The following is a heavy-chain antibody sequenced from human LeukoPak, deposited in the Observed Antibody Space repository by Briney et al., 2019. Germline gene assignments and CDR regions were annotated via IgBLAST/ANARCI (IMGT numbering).Heavy chain of an antibody. V-gene: IGHV3-30*04. CDR3: ASSSAPCSGGSCYSYAFDI. CDR1: GFSFSSYA. D-gene: IGHD2-15*01. Sequence: PGRSLRLSCAASGFSFSSYAMHWVRQAPGKGLEWVTVISFDGNNKYYADSVKGRFTISRDSSKYTLYLEMNSLRTEDTAMYYCASSSAPCSGGSCYSYAFDIWGQGTLVTVSS. J-gene: IGHJ3*02. CDR2: ISFDGNNK.